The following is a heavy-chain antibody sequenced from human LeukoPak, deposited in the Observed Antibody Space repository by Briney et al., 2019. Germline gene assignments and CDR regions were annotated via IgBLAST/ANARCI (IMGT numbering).Heavy chain of an antibody. CDR1: GGTFSSYA. CDR3: ARALTLDYYDSSGYYSPLNY. Sequence: GASVTVSCTASGGTFSSYAISWVRQAPGQGLEWMGGIIPTFGTANYAQKFQGRVTITADESTSTAYMELSSLRSEDTAVYYCARALTLDYYDSSGYYSPLNYWGQGTLVTVSS. V-gene: IGHV1-69*13. J-gene: IGHJ4*02. CDR2: IIPTFGTA. D-gene: IGHD3-22*01.